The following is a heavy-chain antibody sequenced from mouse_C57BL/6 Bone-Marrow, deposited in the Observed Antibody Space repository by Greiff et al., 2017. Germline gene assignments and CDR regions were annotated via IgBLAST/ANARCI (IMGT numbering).Heavy chain of an antibody. V-gene: IGHV10-1*01. J-gene: IGHJ3*01. CDR1: GFSFNTYA. Sequence: EVQLVESGGGLVQPKGSLKLSCAASGFSFNTYAMNWVRQAPGKGLEWVARIRSKSNNYATYYADSVKDRFTISRDDSESMLYLQMNNLKTEDTAMYYCVKDYYGSRAPFAYWGQGTLVTVSA. CDR2: IRSKSNNYAT. D-gene: IGHD1-1*01. CDR3: VKDYYGSRAPFAY.